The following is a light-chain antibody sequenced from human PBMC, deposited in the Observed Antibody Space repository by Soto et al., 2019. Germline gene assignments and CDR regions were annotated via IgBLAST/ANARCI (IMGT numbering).Light chain of an antibody. J-gene: IGKJ4*01. CDR3: QQYINVPLT. Sequence: EIVLTQSPGPLSLSPGERATLSCRASQNVGTNLAWYQQKPGQAPRLLIYGASSRAIGIPDRCSGSGSGTDFTVIIRRLEHEAFSVYSCQQYINVPLTFGGGTKAEIK. V-gene: IGKV3-20*01. CDR1: QNVGTN. CDR2: GAS.